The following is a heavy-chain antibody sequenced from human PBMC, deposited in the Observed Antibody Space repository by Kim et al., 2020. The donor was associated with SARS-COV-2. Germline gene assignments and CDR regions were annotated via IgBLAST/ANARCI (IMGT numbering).Heavy chain of an antibody. J-gene: IGHJ6*03. CDR3: AKASTTYDYGDYWYYYYMDV. D-gene: IGHD4-17*01. V-gene: IGHV3-23*01. Sequence: RFTISRDNSKNTLYLQMNSLRAEDTAVYYCAKASTTYDYGDYWYYYYMDVWGKGTTVTVSS.